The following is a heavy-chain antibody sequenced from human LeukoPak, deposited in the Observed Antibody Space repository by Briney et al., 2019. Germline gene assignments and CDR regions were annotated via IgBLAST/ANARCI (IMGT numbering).Heavy chain of an antibody. CDR1: GFTFSSYA. J-gene: IGHJ3*02. CDR2: ISYDGSNK. Sequence: GSLRLSCAASGFTFSSYAMHWVRQAPDKGLEWVAVISYDGSNKYYADSVKGRFTISRDNSKNTLYLQMNSLRAEDTAVYYCARITPHDYVDAFDIWGQGTMVTVSS. CDR3: ARITPHDYVDAFDI. V-gene: IGHV3-30-3*01. D-gene: IGHD4-17*01.